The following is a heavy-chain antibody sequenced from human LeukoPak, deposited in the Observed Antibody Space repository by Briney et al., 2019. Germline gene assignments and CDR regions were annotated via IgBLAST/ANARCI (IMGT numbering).Heavy chain of an antibody. V-gene: IGHV4-59*12. CDR3: ARDRGAAARRHAFDI. D-gene: IGHD3-10*01. J-gene: IGHJ3*02. CDR2: IYYSGST. Sequence: SETLSLTCTVSGGSISSYYWSWIRQPPGKGLEWIGYIYYSGSTNYNPSLKSRVTISVDTSKNQFSLKLSSVTAADTAVYYCARDRGAAARRHAFDIWGQGTMVTVSS. CDR1: GGSISSYY.